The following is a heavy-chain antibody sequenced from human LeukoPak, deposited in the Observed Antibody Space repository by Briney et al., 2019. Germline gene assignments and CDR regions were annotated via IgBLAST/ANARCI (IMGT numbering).Heavy chain of an antibody. Sequence: PSETLSLTCTVSGXSISSSSYYWGWIRQPPGKGLEWIGIIDYSGGTYYNPSLKSRVTISVDTSKNQFSLKLSSVTAADTAVYYCASLDRLGEPGLTWGQGNLVTVSS. V-gene: IGHV4-39*01. CDR1: GXSISSSSYY. J-gene: IGHJ4*02. D-gene: IGHD3-16*01. CDR3: ASLDRLGEPGLT. CDR2: IDYSGGT.